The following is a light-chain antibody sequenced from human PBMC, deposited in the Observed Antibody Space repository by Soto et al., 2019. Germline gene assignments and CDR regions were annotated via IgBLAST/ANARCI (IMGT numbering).Light chain of an antibody. J-gene: IGLJ3*02. CDR1: SSDVGAYNY. Sequence: QSVLTQPASVSGSPGQSITISCTGTSSDVGAYNYVSWYQQHPGKAPKLIIYDVSNRPSGVSNRFSGSKSGNTASLTISGLQAEDEADYFCSSYTSSSTLGVSGGGTKLTVL. CDR2: DVS. V-gene: IGLV2-14*01. CDR3: SSYTSSSTLGV.